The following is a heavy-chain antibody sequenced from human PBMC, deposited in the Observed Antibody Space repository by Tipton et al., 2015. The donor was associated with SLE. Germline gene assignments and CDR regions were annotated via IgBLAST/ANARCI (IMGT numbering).Heavy chain of an antibody. V-gene: IGHV3-23*01. J-gene: IGHJ3*02. Sequence: SLRLSCAASGFTFSNYAVSWVRQAPGKGLEWVSTLSGSGGSKYYAESVKGRFTISRDNSKSTLYVQMNSLRAEDTAAYYCAKGISVTGGESDTFDIWGQGTMVTVSS. D-gene: IGHD2-21*02. CDR2: LSGSGGSK. CDR3: AKGISVTGGESDTFDI. CDR1: GFTFSNYA.